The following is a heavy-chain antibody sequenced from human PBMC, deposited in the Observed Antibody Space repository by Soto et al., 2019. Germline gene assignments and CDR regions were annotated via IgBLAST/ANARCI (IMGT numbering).Heavy chain of an antibody. Sequence: EVQLVESGGGLVQPGGSLRLSCAASGFTFSSYSMNWVRQAPGKGLEWVSYISSSSSTIYYADSVKGRFTISRDNAKNSLYLQMNSRRDEDTAVYYCAREGGNLNWFAPWGQGTLVTVSS. CDR2: ISSSSSTI. D-gene: IGHD1-26*01. V-gene: IGHV3-48*02. J-gene: IGHJ5*02. CDR1: GFTFSSYS. CDR3: AREGGNLNWFAP.